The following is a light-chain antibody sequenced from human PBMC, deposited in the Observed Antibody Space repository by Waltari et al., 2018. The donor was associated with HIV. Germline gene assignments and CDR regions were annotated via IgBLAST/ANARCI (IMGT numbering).Light chain of an antibody. CDR3: QSSDTTASHEL. Sequence: SRDLTQPPSVPVSPAPTPRHTCSGDALAKPYPYWYQQTAGQAPVLVIFNDTERPSGIPERFSASSSGTTATLTITSVEAEDEAEYFCQSSDTTASHELFGGGTKLTVL. J-gene: IGLJ2*01. CDR1: ALAKPY. V-gene: IGLV3-25*03. CDR2: NDT.